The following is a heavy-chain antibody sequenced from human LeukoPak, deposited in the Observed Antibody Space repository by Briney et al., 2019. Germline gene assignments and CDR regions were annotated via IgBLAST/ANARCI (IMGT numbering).Heavy chain of an antibody. CDR2: IKQDGSEK. CDR3: ARNPSYYDILTGYVYYYYYGVDV. D-gene: IGHD3-9*01. J-gene: IGHJ6*02. CDR1: GFTLSNSW. Sequence: PGGSLRLSCAASGFTLSNSWMSWVRQAPGKGLEWVANIKQDGSEKYYVDSVKGRFTISRDNAKNSLYLQMNSLRAEDTAVYYCARNPSYYDILTGYVYYYYYGVDVWGQGTTVTVSS. V-gene: IGHV3-7*04.